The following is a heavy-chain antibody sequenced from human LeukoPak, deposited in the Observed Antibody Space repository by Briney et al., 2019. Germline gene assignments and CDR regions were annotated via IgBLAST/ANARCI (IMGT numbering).Heavy chain of an antibody. V-gene: IGHV4-30-2*01. D-gene: IGHD6-13*01. CDR2: IYHSGST. J-gene: IGHJ5*02. Sequence: SETLSLTCAVPGGSISSGGYSWGWIRQPPGKGLEWIGYIYHSGSTYYNPSLKSRVPISVDRSKNQFSLKLSSVTAADTAVYYCARDSGSSWYNWFDPWGQGTLVTVSS. CDR3: ARDSGSSWYNWFDP. CDR1: GGSISSGGYS.